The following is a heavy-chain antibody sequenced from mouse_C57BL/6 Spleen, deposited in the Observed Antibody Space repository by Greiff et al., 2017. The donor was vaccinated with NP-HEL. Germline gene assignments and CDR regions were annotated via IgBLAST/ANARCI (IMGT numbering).Heavy chain of an antibody. CDR2: IDPKSGGT. CDR3: AREVYYDYDVGHAMDY. V-gene: IGHV1-72*01. Sequence: VQLQQPGAELVKPGASVKLSCKASGYTFTSYWMHWVKQRPGRGLEWIGRIDPKSGGTKYNEKFKSKATLTVDKPSSTAYRQLSSLTSEDSAVYYCAREVYYDYDVGHAMDYWGQGTSVTVSS. D-gene: IGHD2-4*01. CDR1: GYTFTSYW. J-gene: IGHJ4*01.